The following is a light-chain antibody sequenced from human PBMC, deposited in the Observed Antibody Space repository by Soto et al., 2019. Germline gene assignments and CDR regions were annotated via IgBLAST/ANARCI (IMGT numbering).Light chain of an antibody. J-gene: IGLJ1*01. CDR2: EVN. V-gene: IGLV2-14*03. Sequence: QSVLTQPASVSGSPGQSITISCGGTSSDVGAYIYVSLYQQFPGKAPKLILYEVNNRPSGVSNRFSGSKSDTTASLTISGLQPEDEADYYCSAYSDIDTKVFGTGTKVTVL. CDR3: SAYSDIDTKV. CDR1: SSDVGAYIY.